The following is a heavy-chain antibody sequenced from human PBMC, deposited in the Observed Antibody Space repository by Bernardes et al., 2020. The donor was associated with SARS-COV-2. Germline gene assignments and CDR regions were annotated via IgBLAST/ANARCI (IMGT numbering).Heavy chain of an antibody. CDR1: GYTYTSYA. D-gene: IGHD2-15*01. V-gene: IGHV1-18*01. CDR3: ARSFGGKTGFDF. J-gene: IGHJ4*02. Sequence: ASVKVSCKASGYTYTSYAINWVRQAPGQGLEWMGWISTYNGNTNYAQSLQGRVTLTTDTSTRTAYMELRSLRSDDTAVYYCARSFGGKTGFDFWAQGTLVTVSS. CDR2: ISTYNGNT.